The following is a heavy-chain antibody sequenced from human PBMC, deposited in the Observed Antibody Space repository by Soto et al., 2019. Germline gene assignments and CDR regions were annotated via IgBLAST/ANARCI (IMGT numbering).Heavy chain of an antibody. V-gene: IGHV4-39*02. CDR2: IYYSGST. CDR1: GGSISSSSYY. CDR3: ARDVLLWFGELLIDY. D-gene: IGHD3-10*01. Sequence: SETLSLTCTVSGGSISSSSYYWGWIRQPPGKGLEWIGSIYYSGSTYYNPSLKSRVTISVDTSKNQFSLKLSSVTAADTAVYYCARDVLLWFGELLIDYWGQGTLVTVS. J-gene: IGHJ4*02.